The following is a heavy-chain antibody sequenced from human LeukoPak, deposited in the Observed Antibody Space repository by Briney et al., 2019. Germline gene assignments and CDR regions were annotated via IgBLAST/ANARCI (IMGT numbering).Heavy chain of an antibody. D-gene: IGHD3-22*01. V-gene: IGHV6-1*01. J-gene: IGHJ3*02. Sequence: SQTLSLTCAISGDSVSSNSAAWNWIRQSPSRGLEWLGRTYYRSKWYNDYAVSVESRITINPDTSKNQFSLQLNSVTPEDTAVYYCARDERLRHSSGYFIPAAFDIWGQGTMVTVSS. CDR3: ARDERLRHSSGYFIPAAFDI. CDR1: GDSVSSNSAA. CDR2: TYYRSKWYN.